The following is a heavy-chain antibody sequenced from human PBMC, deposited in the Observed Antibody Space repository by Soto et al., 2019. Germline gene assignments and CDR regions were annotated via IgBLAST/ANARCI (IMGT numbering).Heavy chain of an antibody. CDR1: GGSFDGYY. J-gene: IGHJ4*02. D-gene: IGHD3-3*01. V-gene: IGHV4-34*01. CDR3: ARGVDSWSGYLF. Sequence: SETLSLTCALYGGSFDGYYLSWIRQSPGKGLEWIGEIHHSGSTKYNPSLKSRVSLSVDTSTKQFSLKMTSVTAADRGVYYCARGVDSWSGYLFWGQGTPVTVYS. CDR2: IHHSGST.